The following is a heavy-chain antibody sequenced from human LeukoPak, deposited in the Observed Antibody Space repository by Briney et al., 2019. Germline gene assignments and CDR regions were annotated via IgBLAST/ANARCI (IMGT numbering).Heavy chain of an antibody. D-gene: IGHD6-19*01. V-gene: IGHV3-33*03. CDR2: IWHDGSKK. CDR3: AGSLAEGWYDP. Sequence: GGSLRLSCAASGIAFKSYGMHWVRQAPGKGLEWVAVIWHDGSKKYYADSVRGRFTVSRDDSKNSLYLQMDSLRVEDTAIYYCAGSLAEGWYDPWGQGTLVTVSS. J-gene: IGHJ5*02. CDR1: GIAFKSYG.